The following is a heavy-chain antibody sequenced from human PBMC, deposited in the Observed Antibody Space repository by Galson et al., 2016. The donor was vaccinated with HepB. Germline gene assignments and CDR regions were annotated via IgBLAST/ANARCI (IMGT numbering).Heavy chain of an antibody. CDR1: GFTFSNYA. V-gene: IGHV3-30-3*01. D-gene: IGHD5-18*01. J-gene: IGHJ4*02. Sequence: SLRLSCAASGFTFSNYAMHWVRQAPGKGLDWVAVISYDGSNKYYGDSVKGRFTISRDDSKNTLYLQMNNLRAEDTAVYYCARYLRGKSYGFDYWGQGTLVTVSS. CDR2: ISYDGSNK. CDR3: ARYLRGKSYGFDY.